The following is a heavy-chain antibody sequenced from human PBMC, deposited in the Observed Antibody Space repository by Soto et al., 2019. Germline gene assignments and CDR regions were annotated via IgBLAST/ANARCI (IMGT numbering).Heavy chain of an antibody. D-gene: IGHD3-22*01. CDR2: IIPIFGTA. Sequence: QVQLVQSGAEVKKPGSSVKVSCKASGGTFSSYAISWVRQAPGQGLEWMGGIIPIFGTANYAQKVQGRVAITADESTSTAYMELSSLRSEDTAVDYCAGPPSGYYDSSGLWGQGNLVTVSS. CDR3: AGPPSGYYDSSGL. J-gene: IGHJ4*02. V-gene: IGHV1-69*12. CDR1: GGTFSSYA.